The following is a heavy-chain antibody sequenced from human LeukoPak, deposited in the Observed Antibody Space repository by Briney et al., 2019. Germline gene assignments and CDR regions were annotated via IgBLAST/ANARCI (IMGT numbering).Heavy chain of an antibody. V-gene: IGHV3-30*18. J-gene: IGHJ4*02. CDR3: AKNYYDSCGLDYYFDY. CDR1: GFTFSSFA. Sequence: GGSLRLSCAASGFTFSSFAMHWVRQAPGKGVEWVAIISYDGSDKYYADSVKGRFTISRDNSKNTLYLQMNSLRAEDTAVYYCAKNYYDSCGLDYYFDYWGQGTLVTVSS. D-gene: IGHD3-22*01. CDR2: ISYDGSDK.